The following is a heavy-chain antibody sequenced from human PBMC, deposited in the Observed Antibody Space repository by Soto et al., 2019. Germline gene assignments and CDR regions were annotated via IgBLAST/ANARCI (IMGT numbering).Heavy chain of an antibody. CDR1: GYTFTGYY. D-gene: IGHD6-6*01. V-gene: IGHV1-2*02. Sequence: ASVKVSCKASGYTFTGYYMHWVRQAPGQRLEWMGWINANNGGTKYAQKFQGRVTITRDTSTSTAYMELSSLRSEDTAVYYCARGTEYSYGMDVWGQGTTVTVSS. CDR2: INANNGGT. J-gene: IGHJ6*02. CDR3: ARGTEYSYGMDV.